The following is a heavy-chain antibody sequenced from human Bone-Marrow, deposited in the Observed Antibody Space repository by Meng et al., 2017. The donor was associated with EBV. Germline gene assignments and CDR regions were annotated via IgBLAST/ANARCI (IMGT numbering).Heavy chain of an antibody. V-gene: IGHV4-39*01. CDR3: ARPFPSWQSPRLDPIGA. CDR2: VHYTGST. D-gene: IGHD6-19*01. J-gene: IGHJ5*02. CDR1: GDSISSFYY. Sequence: LELRGSGPGQVKPSETLSLPCTVPGDSISSFYYWGWFRQPPGRGLEWIGSVHYTGSTYYSPSLKSRVTVSVDTSKNQFSLRLTSVTAADTAVYYCARPFPSWQSPRLDPIGAWGQGTLVTVSS.